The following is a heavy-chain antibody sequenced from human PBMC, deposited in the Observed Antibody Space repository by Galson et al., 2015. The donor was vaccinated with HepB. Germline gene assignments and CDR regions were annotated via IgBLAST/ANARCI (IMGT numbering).Heavy chain of an antibody. CDR3: ARAVRFLEWFHYMDV. Sequence: SVKVSCKASGGTFSSYAISWVRQAPGQGLEWMGGIIPIFGTANYAQKFQGRVTITADESTSTAYMELSSLRSEDTAVYYCARAVRFLEWFHYMDVWGKGTTVTVSS. V-gene: IGHV1-69*13. CDR1: GGTFSSYA. J-gene: IGHJ6*03. CDR2: IIPIFGTA. D-gene: IGHD3-3*01.